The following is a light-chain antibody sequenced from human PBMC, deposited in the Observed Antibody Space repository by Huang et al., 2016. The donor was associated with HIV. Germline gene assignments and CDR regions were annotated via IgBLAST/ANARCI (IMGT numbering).Light chain of an antibody. CDR2: KAS. V-gene: IGKV1-5*03. J-gene: IGKJ1*01. CDR3: QQDNSLAWT. CDR1: QSISSW. Sequence: DIQMTQSPSTLSASVGDRVTITCRASQSISSWLAWYQQKPGKAPNRLIYKASSLESGVPSRFSGSGSGTEFTLTSSSLQPDDFATYYCQQDNSLAWTFGQGTKVEIK.